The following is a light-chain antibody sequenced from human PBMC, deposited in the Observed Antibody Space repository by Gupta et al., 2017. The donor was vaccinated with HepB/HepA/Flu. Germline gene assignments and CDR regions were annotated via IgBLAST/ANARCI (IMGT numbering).Light chain of an antibody. CDR3: QQYVGAPRT. V-gene: IGKV4-1*01. CDR1: QTLLYSGNNKNY. Sequence: IVMTQSPDFLAVALGERATIKCRSSQTLLYSGNNKNYVSWYQQKPGQPPKLHIYWASTRESGVPARFSGCGSATDFTLTISSLQAEDVAIYYFQQYVGAPRTFGQGTKVELK. J-gene: IGKJ1*01. CDR2: WAS.